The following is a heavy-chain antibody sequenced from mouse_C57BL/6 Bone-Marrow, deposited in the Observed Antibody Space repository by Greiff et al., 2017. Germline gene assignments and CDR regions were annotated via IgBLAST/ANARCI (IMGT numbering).Heavy chain of an antibody. J-gene: IGHJ2*01. D-gene: IGHD1-1*01. CDR1: GYTFTDYY. CDR3: ARRGGSSYNFDY. V-gene: IGHV1-76*01. Sequence: QVQLQQSGAELVRPGASVKLSCKASGYTFTDYYINWVKQRPGQGLEWIAMIYPGSGSTYYNEKFKGKATLTAEKSSSTAYMQLSSLTSEDSAVYFCARRGGSSYNFDYWGQGTTLTVSS. CDR2: IYPGSGST.